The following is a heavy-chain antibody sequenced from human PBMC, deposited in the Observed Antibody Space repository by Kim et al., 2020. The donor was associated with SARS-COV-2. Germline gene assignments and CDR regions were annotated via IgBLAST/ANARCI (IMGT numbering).Heavy chain of an antibody. CDR2: IIAYNGNT. V-gene: IGHV1-18*01. J-gene: IGHJ6*02. Sequence: ASVKVSCKASGYTFTSYAISWVRQAPGQGLEWMGWIIAYNGNTNYAQKHQGRVTMTTDTSTSTAYMELRSLRSDDTSVYYCARGGNEDYYGSGSYFTLTVYYYGMGFWGQGTTVTVSS. CDR1: GYTFTSYA. D-gene: IGHD3-10*01. CDR3: ARGGNEDYYGSGSYFTLTVYYYGMGF.